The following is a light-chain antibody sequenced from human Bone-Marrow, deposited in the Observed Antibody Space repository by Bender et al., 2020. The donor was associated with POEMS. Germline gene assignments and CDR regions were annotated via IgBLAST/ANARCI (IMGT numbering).Light chain of an antibody. CDR2: QDG. Sequence: SYDLTQPPSVSVSPGQTATISCSGEKVGEIYACWYRVRPAQSPELVIYQDGKRPSGIPDRFPGSNSGDTAPLTISGTQVMDEADYYCQAWDSSTVLFGGGTKLTVL. CDR1: KVGEIY. CDR3: QAWDSSTVL. V-gene: IGLV3-1*01. J-gene: IGLJ2*01.